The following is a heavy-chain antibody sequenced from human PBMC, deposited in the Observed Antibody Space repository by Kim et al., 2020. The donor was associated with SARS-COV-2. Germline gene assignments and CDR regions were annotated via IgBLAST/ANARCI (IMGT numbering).Heavy chain of an antibody. D-gene: IGHD3-22*01. J-gene: IGHJ6*02. V-gene: IGHV4-39*07. CDR1: GGSISSSSYY. CDR3: ARARNYDSSGYYPGPYYYGMDV. CDR2: IYYSGST. Sequence: SETLSLTCTVSGGSISSSSYYWGWIRQPPGKGLEWIGSIYYSGSTYYNPSLKSRVTISVDTSKNQFSLKLSSVTAADTAVYYCARARNYDSSGYYPGPYYYGMDVWGQGTTVTVSS.